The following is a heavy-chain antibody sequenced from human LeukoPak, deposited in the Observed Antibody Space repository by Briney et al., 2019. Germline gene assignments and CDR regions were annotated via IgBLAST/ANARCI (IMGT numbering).Heavy chain of an antibody. J-gene: IGHJ4*02. CDR1: GYSISSGYY. CDR3: ARDAPATRRGGGSCSRPRCGGSLIDY. CDR2: IYHSGST. Sequence: ASETLSLTCTVSGYSISSGYYWGWVRPPPGKGLEWIGIIYHSGSTYYHPSLKSRLTMSVDTSKNKFSLKLRSVTAADTAVYYCARDAPATRRGGGSCSRPRCGGSLIDYWGQGTLVTVSS. D-gene: IGHD2-15*01. V-gene: IGHV4-38-2*02.